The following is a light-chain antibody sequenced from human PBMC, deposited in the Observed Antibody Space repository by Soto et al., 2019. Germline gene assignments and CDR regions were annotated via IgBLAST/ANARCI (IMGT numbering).Light chain of an antibody. CDR2: TGS. V-gene: IGKV1-12*01. CDR1: QGISSW. Sequence: DIKMTQSPSSVSASVGDRVSITCRASQGISSWLAWYQQKPWRAPKLLIYTGSSLQSGVPSRFSGTGSGTDFTLTISSLQPEDVAAYYCQQANSFPLTFGGGTKVEIK. J-gene: IGKJ4*01. CDR3: QQANSFPLT.